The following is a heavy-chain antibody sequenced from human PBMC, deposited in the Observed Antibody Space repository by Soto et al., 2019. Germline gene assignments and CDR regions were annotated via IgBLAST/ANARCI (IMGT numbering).Heavy chain of an antibody. CDR2: INAGNGNT. V-gene: IGHV1-3*01. CDR3: ARADILTGPLDY. CDR1: GYTFTSYA. J-gene: IGHJ4*02. D-gene: IGHD3-9*01. Sequence: QVQLVQSGAEVKKPGAPVKVSCKASGYTFTSYALHWVRQAPGQRLEWMGWINAGNGNTKYSQKFQGSVTISRDTSASTAYMELSSLRSEDTAVYYCARADILTGPLDYWGQGTLVTVSS.